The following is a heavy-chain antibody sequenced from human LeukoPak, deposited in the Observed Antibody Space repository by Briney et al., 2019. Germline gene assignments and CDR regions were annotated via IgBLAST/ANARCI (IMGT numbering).Heavy chain of an antibody. CDR3: ARHHFSTPPSATVTVGVDV. CDR1: GFTFNNYW. Sequence: GGSLRLSCAASGFTFNNYWMNWVRQAPGKGLEWVAIIKQDGSEQYYVDSVKGRFTISSDNAKNSLYLQMSSLRAEDTAVYYCARHHFSTPPSATVTVGVDVWGKGTTVTVSS. D-gene: IGHD4-17*01. J-gene: IGHJ6*04. V-gene: IGHV3-7*03. CDR2: IKQDGSEQ.